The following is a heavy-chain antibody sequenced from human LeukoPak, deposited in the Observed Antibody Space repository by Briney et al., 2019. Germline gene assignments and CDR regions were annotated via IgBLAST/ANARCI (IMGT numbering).Heavy chain of an antibody. D-gene: IGHD3-3*01. CDR2: IYYSGST. CDR3: ARGLAYDFWSGYFNYYYYMDV. Sequence: PSETLSLTCAVYGGSFSGYYWSWIRQPPGKGLEWIGYIYYSGSTNYNPSLKSRVTISVDTSKNQFSLKLSSVTAADTAVYYCARGLAYDFWSGYFNYYYYMDVWGQGTTVTVSS. V-gene: IGHV4-59*12. J-gene: IGHJ6*03. CDR1: GGSFSGYY.